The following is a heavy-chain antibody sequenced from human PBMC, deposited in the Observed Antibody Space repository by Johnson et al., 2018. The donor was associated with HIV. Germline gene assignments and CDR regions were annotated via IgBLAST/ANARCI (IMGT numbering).Heavy chain of an antibody. CDR3: AARYWPPIRAAFDM. CDR2: FNWNGGSS. Sequence: EVQLVESGGGVVRPGGSRRLSCAASGFTFDDYDNSWVRQAPGKGLEWVSSFNWNGGSSSYAASVRGRFTISRDNAKNSLYLQMNSLRAEDTAFYYCAARYWPPIRAAFDMWGQGTMVTVSS. CDR1: GFTFDDYD. D-gene: IGHD2-8*02. V-gene: IGHV3-20*04. J-gene: IGHJ3*02.